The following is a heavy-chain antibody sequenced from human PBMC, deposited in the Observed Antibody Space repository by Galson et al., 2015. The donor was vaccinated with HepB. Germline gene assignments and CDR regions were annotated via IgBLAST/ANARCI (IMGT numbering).Heavy chain of an antibody. CDR1: GFTFSSYD. Sequence: SLRLSCAASGFTFSSYDMHWVRQATGKGLEWVSAIGTAGDPYYPGSVKGRFTISRENAKNSLYLQMNSLRAGDTAVYYCARATYYYDSSGYYYGWYFDLWGRGTLVTVSS. V-gene: IGHV3-13*05. CDR3: ARATYYYDSSGYYYGWYFDL. CDR2: IGTAGDP. J-gene: IGHJ2*01. D-gene: IGHD3-22*01.